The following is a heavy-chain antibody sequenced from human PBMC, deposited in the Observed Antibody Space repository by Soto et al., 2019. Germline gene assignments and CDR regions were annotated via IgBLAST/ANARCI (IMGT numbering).Heavy chain of an antibody. CDR2: ISHTGST. CDR3: ARAVAPYFGTWFDP. D-gene: IGHD3-10*01. Sequence: PSETLSLTCAVSGGSITSGNSYSWGWIRQPPGKGLEWIGSISHTGSTSYNPSLKSRLTMSVDKSKNQFSLRLSSVTAADMAVYYCARAVAPYFGTWFDPWGQGILVTV. J-gene: IGHJ5*02. CDR1: GGSITSGNSYS. V-gene: IGHV4-30-2*01.